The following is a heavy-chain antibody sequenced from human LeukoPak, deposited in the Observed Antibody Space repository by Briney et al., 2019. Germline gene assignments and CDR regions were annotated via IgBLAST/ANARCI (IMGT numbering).Heavy chain of an antibody. CDR2: INHSGST. CDR3: AKGREMATNRGFRYSAFDI. V-gene: IGHV4-34*01. J-gene: IGHJ3*02. CDR1: GGSFSGYY. Sequence: SETLSLTCAVYGGSFSGYYWSWIRQPPGKGLEWIGEINHSGSTNYNPSLKSRVTISVDTSKNQFSLKLSSVTAADTAVYYCAKGREMATNRGFRYSAFDIWGQGTMVTVSS. D-gene: IGHD5-24*01.